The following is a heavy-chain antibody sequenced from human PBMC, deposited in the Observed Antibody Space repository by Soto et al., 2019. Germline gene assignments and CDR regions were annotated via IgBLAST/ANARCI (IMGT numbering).Heavy chain of an antibody. Sequence: QITLKESGPTLVKPTQTLTLTCTFSGFSLSTSGVGVGWIRQPPGKALEWLALIYWDDDKRYSPSLKSRLTITKDTSKNQVVLTMTNMDPVDTATYYCAHRRLHITGSHYFDYWGQGTLVTVSS. J-gene: IGHJ4*02. CDR2: IYWDDDK. CDR1: GFSLSTSGVG. D-gene: IGHD1-20*01. CDR3: AHRRLHITGSHYFDY. V-gene: IGHV2-5*02.